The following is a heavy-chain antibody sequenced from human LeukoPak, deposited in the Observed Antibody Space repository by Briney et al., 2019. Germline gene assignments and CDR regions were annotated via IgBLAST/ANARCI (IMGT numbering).Heavy chain of an antibody. J-gene: IGHJ6*02. V-gene: IGHV3-53*01. Sequence: GGSLRLSCAASGFTVSSNYMSWVRQAPGKGLEWVSVTYSGGSTYYADSVKGRFTISRDNSKNTLYLQMNSLRAEDTAVYYCARDRDYYYGMDVWGQGTTVTVSS. CDR2: TYSGGST. CDR1: GFTVSSNY. D-gene: IGHD3-10*01. CDR3: ARDRDYYYGMDV.